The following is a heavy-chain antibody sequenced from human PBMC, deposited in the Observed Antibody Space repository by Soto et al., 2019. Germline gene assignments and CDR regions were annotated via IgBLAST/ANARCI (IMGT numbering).Heavy chain of an antibody. CDR2: MNPNSGNT. CDR3: ARGQHYCSSTSCSSPSYYYYYYMDV. V-gene: IGHV1-8*01. CDR1: GYTFTSYD. Sequence: ASVKVSCKASGYTFTSYDINWVRQATGQGLEWMGWMNPNSGNTGYAQKFQGRVTMTRKTSISTAYMERGSLGSEDTAVYYCARGQHYCSSTSCSSPSYYYYYYMDVWGKGTTVTVSS. D-gene: IGHD2-2*01. J-gene: IGHJ6*03.